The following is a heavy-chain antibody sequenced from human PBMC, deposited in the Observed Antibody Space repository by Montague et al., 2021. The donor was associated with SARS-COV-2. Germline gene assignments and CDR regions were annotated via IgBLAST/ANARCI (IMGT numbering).Heavy chain of an antibody. CDR1: GGSFSGYY. CDR2: INHSGTT. J-gene: IGHJ4*02. Sequence: SETLSLTCAVYGGSFSGYYWTWIRQSPGKGLEWIAEINHSGTTNYNFNPSLRSRVTISVDTSKSQFSLKLTSVTAADTGVYYCSRWDPQTLTLIGLRGKSASDYWGQRTLVTVPS. V-gene: IGHV4-34*01. CDR3: SRWDPQTLTLIGLRGKSASDY. D-gene: IGHD4-23*01.